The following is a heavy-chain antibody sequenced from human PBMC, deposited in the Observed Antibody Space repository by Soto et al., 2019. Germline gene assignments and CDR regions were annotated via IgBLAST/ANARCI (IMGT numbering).Heavy chain of an antibody. CDR3: AKSTPSLG. D-gene: IGHD3-16*01. CDR2: ISYDGSNK. Sequence: GGSLRLSCAASGFTFSSYAMHWVRQAPGKGLEWVAVISYDGSNKYYADSVKGRFTISRDNSKSTLYLQMNSLRAEDTAVYYCAKSTPSLGWGQGTLVTVSS. CDR1: GFTFSSYA. J-gene: IGHJ4*02. V-gene: IGHV3-30*18.